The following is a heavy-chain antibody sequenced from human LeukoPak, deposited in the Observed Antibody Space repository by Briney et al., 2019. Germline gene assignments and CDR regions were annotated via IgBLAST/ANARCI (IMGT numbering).Heavy chain of an antibody. J-gene: IGHJ4*02. CDR2: IKEDGSEN. V-gene: IGHV3-7*01. CDR3: ARQRYSDY. CDR1: GFTFSRYW. D-gene: IGHD1-1*01. Sequence: GGSLRLSCAASGFTFSRYWMTWVRQAPGKGLEWVANIKEDGSENSYVESVKGRFTISRNNAKNSLYLQLNSLRAEDTAVYFCARQRYSDYWGQGTLVTVSS.